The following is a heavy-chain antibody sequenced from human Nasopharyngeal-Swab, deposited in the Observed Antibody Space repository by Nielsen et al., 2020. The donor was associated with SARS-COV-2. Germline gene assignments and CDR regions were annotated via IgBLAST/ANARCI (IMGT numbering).Heavy chain of an antibody. CDR2: IIPIFGTA. J-gene: IGHJ6*02. CDR1: GGTFSSYA. Sequence: SVKVSCKASGGTFSSYAINWVRQAPGQGLEWMGGIIPIFGTANYAQKFQGRVTITADESTSTAYMELSSLRSEDTAVYYCAGREDDRSWYYYYGMDVWGQGTTVTVSS. D-gene: IGHD3-22*01. V-gene: IGHV1-69*13. CDR3: AGREDDRSWYYYYGMDV.